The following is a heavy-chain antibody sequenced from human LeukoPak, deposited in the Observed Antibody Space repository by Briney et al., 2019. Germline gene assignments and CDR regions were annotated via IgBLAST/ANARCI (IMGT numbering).Heavy chain of an antibody. CDR3: AKGRGSGSYYFFDY. Sequence: GGSLRLSCAASGFTFSSYAMSWVRHAPGKALEWVSSISCSRGSTYYAVSVKGRFTISRDNSKNTLYLQMNSLRAEDTAVYYCAKGRGSGSYYFFDYWGQGTLVSVSS. CDR1: GFTFSSYA. D-gene: IGHD3-10*01. V-gene: IGHV3-23*01. J-gene: IGHJ4*02. CDR2: ISCSRGST.